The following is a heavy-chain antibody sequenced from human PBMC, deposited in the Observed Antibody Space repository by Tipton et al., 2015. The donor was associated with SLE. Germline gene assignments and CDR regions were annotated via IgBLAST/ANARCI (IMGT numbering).Heavy chain of an antibody. D-gene: IGHD3-3*01. CDR2: INWKSSVI. CDR1: GFKFGDYA. CDR3: AREQFRYFDYWSGYRGFDY. V-gene: IGHV3-9*01. Sequence: SLRLSCEAPGFKFGDYAMYWVRQAPGKGLEWLSGINWKSSVIGYADSVKGRFSISRDNAKSSLYLQMSSLRTDDTALYYCAREQFRYFDYWSGYRGFDYWGQGVLVTVSS. J-gene: IGHJ4*02.